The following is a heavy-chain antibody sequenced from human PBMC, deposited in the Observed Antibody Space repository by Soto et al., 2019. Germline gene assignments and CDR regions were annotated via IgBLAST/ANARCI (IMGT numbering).Heavy chain of an antibody. V-gene: IGHV3-48*02. CDR1: GFTFSTYP. D-gene: IGHD2-21*02. CDR3: ARDSDFAFDY. J-gene: IGHJ4*02. CDR2: IRPSSESM. Sequence: EAQLVESEGSLVQPGGSLRLSCAASGFTFSTYPMNWVRQAPGKGLEWVSNIRPSSESMSYADSVKGRFTVSRDNAKNSLSLQMNSLRDDDTAVYYCARDSDFAFDYWGQGTLVTVSS.